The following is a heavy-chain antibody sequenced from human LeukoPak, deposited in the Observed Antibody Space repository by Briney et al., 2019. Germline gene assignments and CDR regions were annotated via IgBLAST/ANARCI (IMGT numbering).Heavy chain of an antibody. CDR3: ARSGWWMATNFDY. Sequence: GGSLRLSCAASGFTFSSHWMSWVRQAPGKGLEWVANIKQDGSEKYYVASVKGRFTISRDNAKNSLYLQMNSLRAEDTAVYYCARSGWWMATNFDYWGQGTLVTVSS. D-gene: IGHD5-24*01. CDR2: IKQDGSEK. V-gene: IGHV3-7*01. CDR1: GFTFSSHW. J-gene: IGHJ4*02.